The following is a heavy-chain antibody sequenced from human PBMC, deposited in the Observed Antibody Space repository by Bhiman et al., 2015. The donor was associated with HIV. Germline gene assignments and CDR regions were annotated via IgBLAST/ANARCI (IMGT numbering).Heavy chain of an antibody. V-gene: IGHV3-74*02. CDR3: TRELYSTGWHGLDY. D-gene: IGHD6-19*01. J-gene: IGHJ4*02. Sequence: EVQLVESGGGSVHPGGSLRLSCVASGFTFSAYWMHWVRQAPGKGLVWVARSDSDGSYTTYADSVKGRFTISRDNAKNTLYLQMNSLRAEDTAIYYCTRELYSTGWHGLDYWGQGTLLTVSS. CDR1: GFTFSAYW. CDR2: SDSDGSYT.